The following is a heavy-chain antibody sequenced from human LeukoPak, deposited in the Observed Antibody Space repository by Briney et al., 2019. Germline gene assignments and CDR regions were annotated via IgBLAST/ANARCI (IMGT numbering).Heavy chain of an antibody. CDR2: IYYSGST. J-gene: IGHJ4*02. V-gene: IGHV4-39*07. D-gene: IGHD4-17*01. CDR1: GGSISSSSYY. CDR3: ASFTVTTGMDY. Sequence: SETLSLTCTVSGGSISSSSYYWGWIRQPPGKGLEWIGSIYYSGSTYNNPSLKSRVTISVDTSKNQFSLKLSSVTAADTAVYYCASFTVTTGMDYWGQGTLVTVSS.